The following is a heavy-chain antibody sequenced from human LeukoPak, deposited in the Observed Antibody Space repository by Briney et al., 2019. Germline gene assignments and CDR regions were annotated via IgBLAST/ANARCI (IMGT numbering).Heavy chain of an antibody. Sequence: SETLSLTCTVSGGSISSSSYYWGWIRQPPGKGLEWNGSIYYSGSTYYNPSLKSRVTISVDTSKNQFSLKLSSVTATDTAVYYCARHKRPARYSSGWYMDYWGQGTLVTVSS. CDR2: IYYSGST. D-gene: IGHD6-19*01. J-gene: IGHJ4*02. CDR1: GGSISSSSYY. V-gene: IGHV4-39*01. CDR3: ARHKRPARYSSGWYMDY.